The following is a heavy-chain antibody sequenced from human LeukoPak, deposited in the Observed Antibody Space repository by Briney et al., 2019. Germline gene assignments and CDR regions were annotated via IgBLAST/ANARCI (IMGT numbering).Heavy chain of an antibody. Sequence: SVKVSCKASGGTFSSYAISWVRQAPGQGLEWMGGIIPIFGTANYAQKFQGRVTITADESTSTAYMELSSLRSEDTAVYYCASCPGPCYYYHGMDVWGQGTTVTVSS. CDR3: ASCPGPCYYYHGMDV. CDR2: IIPIFGTA. J-gene: IGHJ6*02. CDR1: GGTFSSYA. V-gene: IGHV1-69*13.